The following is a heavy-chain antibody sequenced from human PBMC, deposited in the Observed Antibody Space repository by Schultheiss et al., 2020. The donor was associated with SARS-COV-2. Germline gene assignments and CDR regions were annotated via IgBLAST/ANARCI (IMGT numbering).Heavy chain of an antibody. V-gene: IGHV4-4*07. Sequence: SETLSLTCTVSGGSISSYYWSWIRQPPGKGLEWIGRIYTSGSTNYNPSLKSRVTMSVDTSKNQFSLKLSSVTAADTAVYYCGLVGATYYYGMDVWGQGTTVTVSS. CDR1: GGSISSYY. CDR3: GLVGATYYYGMDV. D-gene: IGHD1-26*01. J-gene: IGHJ6*02. CDR2: IYTSGST.